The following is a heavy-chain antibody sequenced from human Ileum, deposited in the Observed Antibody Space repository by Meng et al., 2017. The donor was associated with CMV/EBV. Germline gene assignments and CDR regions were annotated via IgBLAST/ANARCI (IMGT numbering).Heavy chain of an antibody. CDR1: GLLLNTYA. CDR2: ITSSGDP. CDR3: TLGRPGEFDY. D-gene: IGHD6-6*01. J-gene: IGHJ4*02. Sequence: GESLKISCVASGLLLNTYALNWFRQAPGQGLEWVSGITSSGDPYYVDSVKGRFTISRDNSKNTLYLQMSSLRVEDTAVYYCTLGRPGEFDYWGQGTLVTVSS. V-gene: IGHV3-23*01.